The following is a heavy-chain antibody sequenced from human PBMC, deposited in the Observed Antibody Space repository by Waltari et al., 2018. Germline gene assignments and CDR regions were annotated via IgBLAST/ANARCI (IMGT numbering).Heavy chain of an antibody. CDR3: ARGRNSGFDY. CDR1: GYSIPSNGVA. J-gene: IGHJ4*02. Sequence: QVQLQQSGPELVKPSQTLSLTCDISGYSIPSNGVAWNWIRQSPSRGLEWLGRTYYRSKWYNDYAVSVKSRITINPDTSKNQFSLQLNSVTPDDTALYYCARGRNSGFDYWGQGTLVTVSS. V-gene: IGHV6-1*01. D-gene: IGHD2-15*01. CDR2: TYYRSKWYN.